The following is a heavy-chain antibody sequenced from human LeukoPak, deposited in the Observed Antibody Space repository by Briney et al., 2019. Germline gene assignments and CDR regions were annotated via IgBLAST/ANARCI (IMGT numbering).Heavy chain of an antibody. J-gene: IGHJ4*02. V-gene: IGHV4-59*08. D-gene: IGHD3-22*01. Sequence: SETLSLTCTVSGGSISSYYWSWIRQPPGEGLEWIGYIYYSGSTNSNPSLTSRVTISVDTSKNQFSLRLSSVTAADTAVYYCARLNYDSSGYYYQYYFDYWGQGTLVTVSS. CDR1: GGSISSYY. CDR3: ARLNYDSSGYYYQYYFDY. CDR2: IYYSGST.